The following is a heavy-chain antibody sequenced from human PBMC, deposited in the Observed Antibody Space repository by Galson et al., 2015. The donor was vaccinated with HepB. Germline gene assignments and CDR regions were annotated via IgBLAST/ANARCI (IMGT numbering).Heavy chain of an antibody. J-gene: IGHJ3*01. Sequence: ETLSPTCAVSGGSISSTYWWSWVRQPPGKGLEWIGEIQHSGTTNYNPSLKSRVIISVDESKKQFYLRLSSVTAADTAVYYCARGGLWFRELRADAFDLWGQGTMVTVSS. CDR3: ARGGLWFRELRADAFDL. D-gene: IGHD3-10*01. V-gene: IGHV4-4*02. CDR1: GGSISSTYW. CDR2: IQHSGTT.